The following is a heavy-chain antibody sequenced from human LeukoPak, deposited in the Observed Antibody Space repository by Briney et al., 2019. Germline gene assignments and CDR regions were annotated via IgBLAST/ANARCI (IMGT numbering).Heavy chain of an antibody. CDR3: ARDSGWELRHLFFDE. CDR2: ISPSNGDT. D-gene: IGHD1-26*01. V-gene: IGHV1-18*01. J-gene: IGHJ4*02. CDR1: GGTFSSYA. Sequence: ASVKVSCKASGGTFSSYAISWVRQAPGQGLEWMGWISPSNGDTSYAQKVQDRVTMTTDTSTTTVYMELRSLTSDDTATYYCARDSGWELRHLFFDEWAQGTLVTVSS.